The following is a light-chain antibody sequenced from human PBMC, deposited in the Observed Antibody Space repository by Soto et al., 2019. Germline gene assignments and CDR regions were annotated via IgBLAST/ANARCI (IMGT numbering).Light chain of an antibody. CDR1: QTISSW. CDR2: KAS. V-gene: IGKV1-5*03. J-gene: IGKJ1*01. Sequence: DIQMTQSPSTLSGSIRDRVTITCRASQTISSWLAWYQQKPGKAPKLLIYKASTLKSGVPSRFSGSGSGTEFTLTISSLQPDDFATYYCQHYNIYLEAFGQGSNVAIK. CDR3: QHYNIYLEA.